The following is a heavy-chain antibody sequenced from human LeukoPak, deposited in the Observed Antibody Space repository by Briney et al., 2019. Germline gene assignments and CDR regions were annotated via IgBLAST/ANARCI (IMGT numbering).Heavy chain of an antibody. Sequence: GGSLRLSCVASGFTFKISAMAWVRQAPGKGLEWVSIISGSGDSTDYSNSVKGHFTISRDNSKNTVFLQMGSLRAEDTAVYYCAKELTKGYSSGWYMGFDYWGQGTLVTVSS. J-gene: IGHJ4*02. D-gene: IGHD6-19*01. CDR1: GFTFKISA. CDR2: ISGSGDST. V-gene: IGHV3-23*01. CDR3: AKELTKGYSSGWYMGFDY.